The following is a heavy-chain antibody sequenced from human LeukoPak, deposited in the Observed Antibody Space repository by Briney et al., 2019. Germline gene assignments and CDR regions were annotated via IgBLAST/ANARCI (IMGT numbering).Heavy chain of an antibody. CDR1: GFAFSSYA. CDR2: MNQDGSEK. V-gene: IGHV3-7*01. J-gene: IGHJ5*02. Sequence: PGGSLRLSCAASGFAFSSYAMTWVRQAPGKGLEWVANMNQDGSEKFYVDSVKGRFTISRDNAKNSLYLQMNSLRAEDTAVYYCAEGTTAWGQGTLVTVSS. D-gene: IGHD2/OR15-2a*01. CDR3: AEGTTA.